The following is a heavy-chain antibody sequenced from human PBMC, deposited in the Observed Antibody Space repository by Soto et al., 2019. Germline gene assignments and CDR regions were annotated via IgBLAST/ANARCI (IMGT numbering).Heavy chain of an antibody. D-gene: IGHD2-8*01. CDR1: GGSVSSAGYY. Sequence: SETLSLTCTFSGGSVSSAGYYLSWIRQRPGKGLEWIGYINYSGTTYSNPSLKSRVSISLDTSKNQFSLNLTSVTAADTAVYFCAIAVYGPFDYWGQGTLVTVSS. CDR2: INYSGTT. V-gene: IGHV4-31*03. J-gene: IGHJ4*02. CDR3: AIAVYGPFDY.